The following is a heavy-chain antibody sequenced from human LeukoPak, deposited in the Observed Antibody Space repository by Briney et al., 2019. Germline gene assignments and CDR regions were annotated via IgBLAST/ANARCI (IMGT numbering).Heavy chain of an antibody. CDR1: GFTFDDYA. D-gene: IGHD3-10*01. Sequence: PGRSLRLSCAASGFTFDDYAMHWVRQAPGKGLEWVSGISWNSGSIGYADSVKGRFTISRDNAKNSLYLQMNSLRAEDTALYYCAKGMPLGSDYWGQGTLVTVSS. J-gene: IGHJ4*02. CDR3: AKGMPLGSDY. CDR2: ISWNSGSI. V-gene: IGHV3-9*01.